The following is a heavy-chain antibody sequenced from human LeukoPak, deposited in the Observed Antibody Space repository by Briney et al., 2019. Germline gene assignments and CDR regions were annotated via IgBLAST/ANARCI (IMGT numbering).Heavy chain of an antibody. J-gene: IGHJ5*02. V-gene: IGHV4-34*01. Sequence: SETLSLTCAVYGGSFSGYYWSWIRQPPGKGLEWIGSIYYSGSTYYNPSLKSRVSISVHTSKNQFSLKLRSVTAADTAVYYCARPVPSRLGWFDPWGQGTLVTVSS. D-gene: IGHD1-1*01. CDR2: IYYSGST. CDR1: GGSFSGYY. CDR3: ARPVPSRLGWFDP.